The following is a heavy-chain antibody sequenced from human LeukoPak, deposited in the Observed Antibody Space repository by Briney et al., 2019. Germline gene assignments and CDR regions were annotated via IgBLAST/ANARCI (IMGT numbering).Heavy chain of an antibody. D-gene: IGHD3-10*01. CDR1: GFTFSSYS. J-gene: IGHJ4*02. Sequence: GGSLRLSCAASGFTFSSYSMNWVRQAPGEGLEWVSSISSSSSYIYYADSVKGRFTISRDNAKNSLYLQMNSLRAEDTAVYYCARGGWFGELLRPFDYWGQGSLVTVSS. CDR2: ISSSSSYI. V-gene: IGHV3-21*01. CDR3: ARGGWFGELLRPFDY.